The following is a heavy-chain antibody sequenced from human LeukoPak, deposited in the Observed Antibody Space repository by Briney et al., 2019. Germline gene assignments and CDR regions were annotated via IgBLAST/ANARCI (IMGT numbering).Heavy chain of an antibody. V-gene: IGHV3-74*01. Sequence: GGSLRLSCAASGFTFSSYWMHWVRQAPGKGLVWVSRINNDGSSTSYADSVKGRFTISRDNSKNTLYLQMNSLRAEDTAVYYCAREPPTAILSFDYWGQGTLVTVSS. CDR1: GFTFSSYW. CDR3: AREPPTAILSFDY. CDR2: INNDGSST. J-gene: IGHJ4*02. D-gene: IGHD2-21*02.